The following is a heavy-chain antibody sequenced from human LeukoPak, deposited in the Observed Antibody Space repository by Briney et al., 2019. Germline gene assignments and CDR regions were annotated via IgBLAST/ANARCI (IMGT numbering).Heavy chain of an antibody. CDR3: ASGILFSGGTTFDY. CDR2: INHSGST. J-gene: IGHJ4*02. V-gene: IGHV4-34*01. CDR1: GGSFSGYY. Sequence: SETLSLTCAVYGGSFSGYYWSWIRQPPGKGLEWIGEINHSGSTNYNPSLKSRVTISVDTSKNQFSLKLSSMTAADTAVYYCASGILFSGGTTFDYWGQGTLVTVSS. D-gene: IGHD2-15*01.